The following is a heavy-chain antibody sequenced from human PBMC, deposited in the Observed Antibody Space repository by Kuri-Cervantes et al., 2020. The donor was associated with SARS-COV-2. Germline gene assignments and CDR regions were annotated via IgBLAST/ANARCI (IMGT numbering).Heavy chain of an antibody. V-gene: IGHV4-59*08. CDR2: IYHSGST. CDR3: ARRLKDGPPDY. Sequence: SETLSLTCTVSGGSISSYYWSWIRQPPGKGLEWIGYIYHSGSTYYNPSLKSRVTISVDTSKNQFSLKLSSVTAADTAVYYCARRLKDGPPDYWGQGTLVTVSS. CDR1: GGSISSYY. J-gene: IGHJ4*02.